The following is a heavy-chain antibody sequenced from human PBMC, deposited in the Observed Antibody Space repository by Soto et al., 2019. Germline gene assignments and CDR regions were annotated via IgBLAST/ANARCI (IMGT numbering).Heavy chain of an antibody. Sequence: GGSLRLSCAASGFSFSTYAMSWVRQPPGKGLVWVFAITGSGDTTYYAASVKGRLPFSRDNSKNTLYLQMNCLRAEDTAVYYCARLDTSWFLWGQGTLVTVSS. CDR3: ARLDTSWFL. CDR1: GFSFSTYA. D-gene: IGHD2-2*01. CDR2: ITGSGDTT. V-gene: IGHV3-23*01. J-gene: IGHJ4*02.